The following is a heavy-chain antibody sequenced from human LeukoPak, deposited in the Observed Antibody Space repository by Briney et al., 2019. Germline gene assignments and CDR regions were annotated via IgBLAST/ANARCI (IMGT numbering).Heavy chain of an antibody. CDR1: GGSISNSNWY. D-gene: IGHD5-18*01. CDR2: IYYSGST. V-gene: IGHV4-61*01. J-gene: IGHJ4*02. CDR3: ARDKQPGDY. Sequence: PSETLSLTCTVSGGSISNSNWYWDWIRQPPGKGLEWIGYIYYSGSTTYNPSLKSRVTISVDTSKNQFSLKLSSVTAADTAVYYCARDKQPGDYWGQGTLVTVSS.